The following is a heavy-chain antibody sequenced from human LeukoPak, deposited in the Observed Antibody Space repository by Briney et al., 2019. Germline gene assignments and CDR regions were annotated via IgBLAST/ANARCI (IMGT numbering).Heavy chain of an antibody. V-gene: IGHV4-34*01. CDR1: GGSFSGYY. CDR3: AYQPYGSGSYQGNY. CDR2: INHSGST. J-gene: IGHJ4*02. D-gene: IGHD3-10*01. Sequence: SETLSLTCAVYGGSFSGYYWSWIRQPPGKGLEWIGEINHSGSTNYNPSLKSRVTISVDTSKNQFSLKLSSVTAADTAVYYCAYQPYGSGSYQGNYWGQGTLVTVSS.